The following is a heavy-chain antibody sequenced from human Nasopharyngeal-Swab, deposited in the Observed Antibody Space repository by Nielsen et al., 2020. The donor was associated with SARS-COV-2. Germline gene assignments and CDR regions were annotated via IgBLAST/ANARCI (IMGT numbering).Heavy chain of an antibody. CDR2: ISGSGGST. Sequence: VRQATGKGLEWVSAISGSGGSTYYADSVKGRFTISRDNSKNTLYLQMNSLRAEDTAVYYCAKNPPFSDYFDYWGQGTLVTVSS. J-gene: IGHJ4*02. V-gene: IGHV3-23*01. CDR3: AKNPPFSDYFDY.